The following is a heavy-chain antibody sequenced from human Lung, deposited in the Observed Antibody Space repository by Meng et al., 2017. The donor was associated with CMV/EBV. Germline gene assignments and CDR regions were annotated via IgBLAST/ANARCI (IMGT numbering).Heavy chain of an antibody. CDR1: GYSVSGFY. J-gene: IGHJ4*01. CDR2: VNPISDDT. Sequence: PSQASGYSVSGFYLNWARQAPGHGLEWLGRVNPISDDTHLAQKFEGRITVTRGATINTAFMELTRLRPDDTAVYYCAKSSDNGWSSWGPGTLVTVSS. D-gene: IGHD6-19*01. V-gene: IGHV1-2*06. CDR3: AKSSDNGWSS.